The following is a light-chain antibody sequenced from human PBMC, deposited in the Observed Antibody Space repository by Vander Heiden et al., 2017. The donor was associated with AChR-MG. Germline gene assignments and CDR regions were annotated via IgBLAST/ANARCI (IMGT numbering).Light chain of an antibody. V-gene: IGKV3-15*01. CDR1: QSVSSN. J-gene: IGKJ1*01. CDR2: GAS. Sequence: EIVMTQSPATLSVSTGERATLSCRASQSVSSNLAWYQQKPGQAPRLLIYGASSRATGIPARFSGSGSGTDFTLTITSLQSEDFAVYYCQQYNNWPPLTFGQGTKVEIK. CDR3: QQYNNWPPLT.